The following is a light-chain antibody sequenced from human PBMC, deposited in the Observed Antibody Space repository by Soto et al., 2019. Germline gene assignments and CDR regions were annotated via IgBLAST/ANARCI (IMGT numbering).Light chain of an antibody. CDR1: QDSTKY. CDR2: DAS. CDR3: QHVSSYPST. Sequence: IQFTQSPSSLSASLGDRVTITCRASQDSTKYLAWYQQKPGKAPNLLIYDASTLHSGVPSRFSSSASATVFPPISSVQQPEDVATYYHQHVSSYPSTFGRGTKVDIK. V-gene: IGKV1-9*01. J-gene: IGKJ4*01.